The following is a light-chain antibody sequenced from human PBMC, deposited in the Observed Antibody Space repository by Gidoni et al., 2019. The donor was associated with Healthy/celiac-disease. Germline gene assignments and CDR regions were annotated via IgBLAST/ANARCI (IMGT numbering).Light chain of an antibody. Sequence: SYELTQPPSVSVSPGQTASITCSGDKLGDKYACWYQQKPGQSPVLVIYQDSKRPSGIPERLSGSNSGNTATLTISGTQAMDEADYYCQAWDSSTAHYVFGTGTKVTVL. CDR1: KLGDKY. J-gene: IGLJ1*01. CDR2: QDS. V-gene: IGLV3-1*01. CDR3: QAWDSSTAHYV.